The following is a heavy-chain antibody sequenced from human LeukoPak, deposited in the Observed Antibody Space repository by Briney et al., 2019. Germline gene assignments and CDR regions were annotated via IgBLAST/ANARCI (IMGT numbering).Heavy chain of an antibody. D-gene: IGHD1-26*01. V-gene: IGHV3-21*01. J-gene: IGHJ6*03. CDR1: GFTFSRYS. Sequence: GGSLRPSCAASGFTFSRYSMNWVRQAPGKGLEWVSSISGSSSYIYYADSVKGRFTISRDNAKNSLYLQMNSLRAEDTAVYYCARDPYSGSYGNYYYYFMDVWGKGTTVTISS. CDR2: ISGSSSYI. CDR3: ARDPYSGSYGNYYYYFMDV.